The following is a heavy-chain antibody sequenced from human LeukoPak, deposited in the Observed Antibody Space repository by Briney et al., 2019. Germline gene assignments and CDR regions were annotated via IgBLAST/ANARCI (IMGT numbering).Heavy chain of an antibody. D-gene: IGHD1-26*01. V-gene: IGHV4-59*12. CDR3: ARRSGGYRYYYYYMDV. Sequence: SETLSLTCTVSGGSISSYYWSWIRQSPGKGLEWIGYIHYSGSTNYNPSLRSRVTISVDTSKNQFSLKLSSVTAADTAVYYCARRSGGYRYYYYYMDVWGKGTTVTVSS. J-gene: IGHJ6*03. CDR2: IHYSGST. CDR1: GGSISSYY.